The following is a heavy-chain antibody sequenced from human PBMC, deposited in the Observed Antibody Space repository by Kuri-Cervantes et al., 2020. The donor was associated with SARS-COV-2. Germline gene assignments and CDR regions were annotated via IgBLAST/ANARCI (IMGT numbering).Heavy chain of an antibody. CDR2: ISGSGGST. CDR1: GFAFSSYA. V-gene: IGHV3-23*01. D-gene: IGHD7-27*01. Sequence: GGSLRLSCAASGFAFSSYAMSWVRQAPGKGLEWVSAISGSGGSTYYADSVKGRFTISRDNAKNSLYLQMNSLRAEDTAVYYCARDRYWGPQYYYYYMDVWGKGTTVTVSS. CDR3: ARDRYWGPQYYYYYMDV. J-gene: IGHJ6*03.